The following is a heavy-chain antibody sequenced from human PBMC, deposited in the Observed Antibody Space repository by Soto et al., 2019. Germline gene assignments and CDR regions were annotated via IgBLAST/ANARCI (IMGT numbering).Heavy chain of an antibody. CDR2: INAGNGNT. J-gene: IGHJ4*02. CDR1: GYTFTSYA. V-gene: IGHV1-3*01. Sequence: ASVKVSCKASGYTFTSYAMHWVRQAPGQRLEWMGWINAGNGNTKYSQKFQGRVTITRNTSASTAYMELSSLRSEDTAVYYCARSIVVVTALDYWGQGTRVTVSS. CDR3: ARSIVVVTALDY. D-gene: IGHD2-21*02.